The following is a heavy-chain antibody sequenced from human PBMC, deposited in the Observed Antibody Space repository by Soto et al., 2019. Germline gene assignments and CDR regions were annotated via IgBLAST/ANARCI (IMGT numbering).Heavy chain of an antibody. J-gene: IGHJ4*02. D-gene: IGHD5-18*01. Sequence: GGSRRLSCAASGCTVSSNYMSWVRQAPGKGLEWVSVIYSGGNTYYADSVKGRFTISRDNSKNTLYLQMNSLRAEDTAVYYCARDRDTANYYFDYWGQGTLVTVSS. CDR3: ARDRDTANYYFDY. V-gene: IGHV3-53*01. CDR2: IYSGGNT. CDR1: GCTVSSNY.